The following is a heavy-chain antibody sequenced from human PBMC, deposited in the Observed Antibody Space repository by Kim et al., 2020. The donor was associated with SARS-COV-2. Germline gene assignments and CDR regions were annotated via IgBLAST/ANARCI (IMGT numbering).Heavy chain of an antibody. V-gene: IGHV4-30-4*01. D-gene: IGHD3-3*01. CDR3: ASSSSSYYDFWSGYYTSPYYYYGMDV. CDR2: IYYSGST. J-gene: IGHJ6*02. CDR1: GGSISSGDYY. Sequence: TLSLTCTVSGGSISSGDYYWSWIRQPPGKGLEWIGYIYYSGSTYYNPSLKSRVTISVDTSKNQFSLKLSSVTAADTAVYYCASSSSSYYDFWSGYYTSPYYYYGMDVWGQGTTVTVSS.